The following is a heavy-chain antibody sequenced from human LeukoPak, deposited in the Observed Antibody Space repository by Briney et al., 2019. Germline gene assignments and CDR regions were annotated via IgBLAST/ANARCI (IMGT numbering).Heavy chain of an antibody. Sequence: GGSLRLSCAASGFTFSSYAMSWVRQAPGKGLEWVSAISGSGGSTYYADPVKGRFTISRDNSKNTLYLQMNSLRAEDTAVYYCAKFDLENSNFDYWGQGTLVTVSS. CDR2: ISGSGGST. CDR3: AKFDLENSNFDY. CDR1: GFTFSSYA. V-gene: IGHV3-23*01. D-gene: IGHD5-24*01. J-gene: IGHJ4*02.